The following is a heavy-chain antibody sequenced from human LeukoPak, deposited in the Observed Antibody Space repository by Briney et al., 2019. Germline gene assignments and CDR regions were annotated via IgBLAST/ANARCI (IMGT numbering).Heavy chain of an antibody. CDR2: IRSSSSYI. CDR1: GDSISTSSYY. Sequence: ETLSLTCSVSGDSISTSSYYWGWIRQPPGKGLEWVSSIRSSSSYIYYADSLKGRFTISRDNAKNSLYLQMNSLRAEDSAVYYCARDGPSIAADFDCWGQGTLVTVSS. V-gene: IGHV3-21*01. J-gene: IGHJ4*02. CDR3: ARDGPSIAADFDC. D-gene: IGHD6-6*01.